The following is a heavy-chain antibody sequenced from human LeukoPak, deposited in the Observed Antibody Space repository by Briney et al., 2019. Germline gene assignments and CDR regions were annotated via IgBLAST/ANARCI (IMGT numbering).Heavy chain of an antibody. J-gene: IGHJ4*02. D-gene: IGHD6-13*01. CDR3: AIQGGYSSRLTLGGLFY. Sequence: SVKVSCKASGGTFSSYAISWVRQAPGQGLEWMGGIIPIFGTANYAQKFQGRFTITTDESTSTAYMELSSLRSEDTAVYYCAIQGGYSSRLTLGGLFYWGQGTLVTVSS. CDR1: GGTFSSYA. CDR2: IIPIFGTA. V-gene: IGHV1-69*05.